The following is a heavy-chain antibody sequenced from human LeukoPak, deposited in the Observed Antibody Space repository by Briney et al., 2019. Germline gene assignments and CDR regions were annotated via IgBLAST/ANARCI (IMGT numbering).Heavy chain of an antibody. CDR3: ARVLSYYDSSGYSFDY. CDR1: GFTFSSYW. CDR2: IKQDGSEK. J-gene: IGHJ4*02. V-gene: IGHV3-7*01. D-gene: IGHD3-22*01. Sequence: PGGSLRLSCAASGFTFSSYWMSWVRQAPGKGLEWVANIKQDGSEKDYVDSVKGRFTISRDNAKNSLYLQMNSPRGADTAVYYCARVLSYYDSSGYSFDYWGQGTLVTVSS.